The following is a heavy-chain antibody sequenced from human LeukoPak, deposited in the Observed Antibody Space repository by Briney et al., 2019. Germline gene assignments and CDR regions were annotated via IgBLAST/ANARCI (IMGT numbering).Heavy chain of an antibody. CDR1: GFTFSGSV. CDR3: ARGGGLDV. J-gene: IGHJ6*02. V-gene: IGHV3-7*04. CDR2: INHNGNVN. Sequence: PGGSLRLSCAASGFTFSGSVIHWVRQASGKGLEWVASINHNGNVNYYVDSVKGRFTISRDNAKNSLYLQMSNLRAEDTAVYFCARGGGLDVWGQGATVTVSS.